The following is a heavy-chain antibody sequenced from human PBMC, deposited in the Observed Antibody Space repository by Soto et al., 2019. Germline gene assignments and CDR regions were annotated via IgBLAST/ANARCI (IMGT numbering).Heavy chain of an antibody. CDR1: GFTVSSNY. CDR2: IYSGGST. J-gene: IGHJ4*02. V-gene: IGHV3-53*01. Sequence: GGGLIQPGGSLRLSCAASGFTVSSNYMSWVRQAPGKGLEWVSVIYSGGSTYYADSVKGRFTISRDNSKNTLYLQMNSLRAENTALYYGARDRRIAAAGIYSFDYGGQGPLVTVSS. D-gene: IGHD6-13*01. CDR3: ARDRRIAAAGIYSFDY.